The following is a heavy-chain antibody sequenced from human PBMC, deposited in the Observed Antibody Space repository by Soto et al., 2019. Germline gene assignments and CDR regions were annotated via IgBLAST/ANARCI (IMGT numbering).Heavy chain of an antibody. J-gene: IGHJ6*02. D-gene: IGHD4-17*01. Sequence: QVQLVESGGGVVQPGRSLRLSCAASGFTFSSYAMHWVRQAPGKGLEWVAVISYDGSNKYYADSVKVRFTISRDNSKNTLYLQMNSLTAEDTAVYYCAREATLTNRPQSQYDCGMDVGGQGTKVPVSS. CDR1: GFTFSSYA. V-gene: IGHV3-30-3*01. CDR3: AREATLTNRPQSQYDCGMDV. CDR2: ISYDGSNK.